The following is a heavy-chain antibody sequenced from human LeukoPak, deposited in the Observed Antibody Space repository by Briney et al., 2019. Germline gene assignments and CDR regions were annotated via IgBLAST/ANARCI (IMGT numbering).Heavy chain of an antibody. CDR1: GYTFTAYY. Sequence: ASVKVSCKASGYTFTAYYIHWVQQAPGQGLEWMGWVNPKNGGTNYAQKFQGRVTMTGDTSITTGYMELHGLRSDDTAMYYCASRGQYCSSTSCYLISWGPGTLVTVSS. J-gene: IGHJ5*02. CDR3: ASRGQYCSSTSCYLIS. V-gene: IGHV1-2*02. CDR2: VNPKNGGT. D-gene: IGHD2-2*01.